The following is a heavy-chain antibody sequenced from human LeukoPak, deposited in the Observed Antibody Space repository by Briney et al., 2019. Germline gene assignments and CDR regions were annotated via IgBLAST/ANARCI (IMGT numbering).Heavy chain of an antibody. Sequence: SETLSLTCAVYGGSFSGYYWSWIRQPPGKGLEWIGEINHSGSINYNSSLKSRVTISVDTSENQFSLKLSSVTAADTAVYYCARSIVVVPAAMGDYYYYYMDVWGKGTTVTVSS. CDR3: ARSIVVVPAAMGDYYYYYMDV. CDR1: GGSFSGYY. V-gene: IGHV4-34*01. CDR2: INHSGSI. D-gene: IGHD2-2*01. J-gene: IGHJ6*03.